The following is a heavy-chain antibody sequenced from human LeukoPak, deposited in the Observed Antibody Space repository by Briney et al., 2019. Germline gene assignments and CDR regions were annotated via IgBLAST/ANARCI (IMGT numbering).Heavy chain of an antibody. V-gene: IGHV3-21*01. CDR3: ARVWYSGSYPVDY. D-gene: IGHD1-26*01. Sequence: GGSLRLSCAASGFTFSSYGMNWVRQAPGKGLEWVSSISSSSYIYYADSVKGRFTISRDNAKNSLYLQMNSLRAEDTAVYYCARVWYSGSYPVDYWGQGTLVTVSS. CDR2: ISSSSYI. CDR1: GFTFSSYG. J-gene: IGHJ4*02.